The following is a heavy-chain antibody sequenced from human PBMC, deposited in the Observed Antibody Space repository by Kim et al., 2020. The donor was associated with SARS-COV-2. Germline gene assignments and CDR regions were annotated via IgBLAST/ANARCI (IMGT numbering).Heavy chain of an antibody. CDR2: VNNGNNP. CDR3: AKYHPSSGWPTFDS. Sequence: GGSLRLSCEASGFTFGNFAMSWVRQSPGKGLEWVASVNNGNNPYYADSVKGRFTVSRDNGKNMFYLQMGSLRAEDTALYYCAKYHPSSGWPTFDSWGRGT. V-gene: IGHV3-23*01. D-gene: IGHD6-19*01. CDR1: GFTFGNFA. J-gene: IGHJ4*02.